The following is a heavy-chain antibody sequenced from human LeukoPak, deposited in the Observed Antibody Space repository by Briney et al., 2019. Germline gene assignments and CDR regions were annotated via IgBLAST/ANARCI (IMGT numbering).Heavy chain of an antibody. CDR2: INPNSGGT. Sequence: ASVKVSCKASGYTFTGYYMHWVRQAPGQGLEWMGWINPNSGGTNYAQKFQGRVTMTRDTSISTAYMELSRLRSDDTAVYYCARALYYYGSGSSHMRDYWGQGTLVTVSS. D-gene: IGHD3-10*01. J-gene: IGHJ4*02. CDR1: GYTFTGYY. CDR3: ARALYYYGSGSSHMRDY. V-gene: IGHV1-2*02.